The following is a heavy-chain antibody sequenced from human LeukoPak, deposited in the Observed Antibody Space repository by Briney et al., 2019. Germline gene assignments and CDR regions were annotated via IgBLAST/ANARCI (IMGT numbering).Heavy chain of an antibody. CDR2: IKQDGSET. CDR1: GFTFSSHW. CDR3: TRVIVEVPGVSDYCDY. Sequence: PGGSLRLSCAASGFTFSSHWMYWVRQAPGKGLEWVANIKQDGSETFYVDSVKGRFTISRDNAKHSLYLQMNSLRAEDTAVYYCTRVIVEVPGVSDYCDYWGQGTLVTVSS. V-gene: IGHV3-7*05. J-gene: IGHJ4*02. D-gene: IGHD2-2*01.